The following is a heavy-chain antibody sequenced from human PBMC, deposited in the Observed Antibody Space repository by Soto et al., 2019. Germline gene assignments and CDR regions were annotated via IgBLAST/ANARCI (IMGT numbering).Heavy chain of an antibody. CDR3: AKDLPMDV. J-gene: IGHJ6*02. Sequence: QVQLVQSGAEVKKPGASVKVSCKASGYTFSSYGITWVRPAAGQGLEWMGWISSYTGNTNYAQKVQGRVTLTTDTSTSTAYMELRSLISDDTAVYYCAKDLPMDVWGQGTTVTVSS. V-gene: IGHV1-18*01. CDR2: ISSYTGNT. CDR1: GYTFSSYG.